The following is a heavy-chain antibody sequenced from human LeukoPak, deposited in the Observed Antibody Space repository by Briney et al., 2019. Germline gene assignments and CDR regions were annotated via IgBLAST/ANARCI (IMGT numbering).Heavy chain of an antibody. CDR2: MYFSGTT. CDR3: ARHLRFGSSALPRDVFDI. CDR1: GFTFSSYA. Sequence: PGGSLRLSCAASGFTFSSYAMSWIRQPPGKGLEWIGSMYFSGTTYYNPSLKSRVTISVHTPENHLSLKLTSVTATDTAAYYCARHLRFGSSALPRDVFDIWGRGTVVSVSS. V-gene: IGHV4-39*01. J-gene: IGHJ3*02. D-gene: IGHD1-26*01.